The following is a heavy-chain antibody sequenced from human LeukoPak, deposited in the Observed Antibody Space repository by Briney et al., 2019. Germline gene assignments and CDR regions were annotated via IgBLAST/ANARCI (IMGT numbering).Heavy chain of an antibody. D-gene: IGHD3-10*01. Sequence: GGSLRLSCAASGFTFDDYGMSWVRHAPGKGLEWVSGINWDGGSTGYADSVKGRFTISRDNAKNSLYLQMNSLRAEDTAVYYCARGIRGPAGVWRSYYGMDVWGQGTTVTVSS. J-gene: IGHJ6*02. CDR3: ARGIRGPAGVWRSYYGMDV. CDR2: INWDGGST. CDR1: GFTFDDYG. V-gene: IGHV3-20*04.